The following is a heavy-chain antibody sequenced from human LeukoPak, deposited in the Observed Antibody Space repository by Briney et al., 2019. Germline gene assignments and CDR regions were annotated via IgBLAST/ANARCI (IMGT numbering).Heavy chain of an antibody. D-gene: IGHD3-9*01. J-gene: IGHJ1*01. CDR1: GFIFSNYA. CDR3: AKDSTYDILTGYYSSHRYFQH. Sequence: GGTLRLSCAASGFIFSNYAMTWVRQAPGKGLEWISTISGSDGSTYYADSVKGRFTIFRDDSKNTLYLQMNSLRAEDTALYYCAKDSTYDILTGYYSSHRYFQHWGQGTLVTVSS. CDR2: ISGSDGST. V-gene: IGHV3-23*01.